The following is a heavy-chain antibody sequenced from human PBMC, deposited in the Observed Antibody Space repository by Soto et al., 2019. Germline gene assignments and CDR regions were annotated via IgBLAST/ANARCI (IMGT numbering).Heavy chain of an antibody. D-gene: IGHD2-8*01. J-gene: IGHJ4*02. CDR1: GYTFTSYG. CDR2: ISAYNGNT. V-gene: IGHV1-18*01. CDR3: ARVGYCTNGVCYGALDY. Sequence: ASVKVSCKASGYTFTSYGISWVRQAPGQGLEWMGWISAYNGNTNYAQKLQGRVTMTTDTSTSTAYMELRSLRSDDTAVYYCARVGYCTNGVCYGALDYWGQGTLVTVSS.